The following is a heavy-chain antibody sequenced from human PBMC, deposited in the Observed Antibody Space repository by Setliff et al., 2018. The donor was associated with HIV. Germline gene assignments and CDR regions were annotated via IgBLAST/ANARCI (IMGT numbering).Heavy chain of an antibody. Sequence: PGGSLRLSCAASGFTFSMFDMHWVRQPTGKGLEWVSTIGTTGDTYYPDSVRGRCTVSRENAKNSVYLQMNSLRNSDTAVYYCTRGGTDDLTDAFDLWGQGTTVTVSS. J-gene: IGHJ3*01. V-gene: IGHV3-13*01. CDR3: TRGGTDDLTDAFDL. CDR1: GFTFSMFD. D-gene: IGHD1-1*01. CDR2: IGTTGDT.